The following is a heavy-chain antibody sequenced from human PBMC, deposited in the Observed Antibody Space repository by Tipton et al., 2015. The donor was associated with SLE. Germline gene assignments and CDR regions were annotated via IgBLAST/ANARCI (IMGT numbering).Heavy chain of an antibody. CDR3: ASAGYSSYFDY. J-gene: IGHJ4*01. V-gene: IGHV4-39*01. CDR1: GGSISSSSYY. CDR2: LYYSGST. D-gene: IGHD2-15*01. Sequence: TLSLTCTVSGGSISSSSYYWGWLRQPPGKGLEWIGSLYYSGSTYYNPSLQSRVTISVDTSKNQFSLILSSVTAADTAVYYCASAGYSSYFDYWGQGTLVTVSS.